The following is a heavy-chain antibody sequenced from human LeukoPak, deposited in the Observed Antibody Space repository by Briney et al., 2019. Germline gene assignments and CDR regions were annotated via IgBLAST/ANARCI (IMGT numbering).Heavy chain of an antibody. V-gene: IGHV7-4-1*02. D-gene: IGHD6-13*01. CDR2: INTNTGNP. Sequence: ASVKVSCKASGYTFTSYAMNWVRQAPGQGLEWMGWINTNTGNPTYAQGFTGRFVFSLDTSVSTAYLQISSLKAEDTAVYYCASGASSSWYSRWKNNWFDPWGQGTLVTVSS. CDR3: ASGASSSWYSRWKNNWFDP. CDR1: GYTFTSYA. J-gene: IGHJ5*02.